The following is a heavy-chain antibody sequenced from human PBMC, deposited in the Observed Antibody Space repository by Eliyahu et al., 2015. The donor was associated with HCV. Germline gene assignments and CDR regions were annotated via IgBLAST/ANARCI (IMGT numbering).Heavy chain of an antibody. D-gene: IGHD1-26*01. CDR3: ARSGGSYLAFDY. CDR1: GFTFSSYV. V-gene: IGHV3-30-3*01. J-gene: IGHJ4*02. Sequence: QVELVESGGGVVQPGKSLXLSCAASGFTFSSYVMHWVRQPPGKGLEWVAVISYDDGSNEDYADYVKGRFTISRDNSKNTLSLQMNSLRGEDTAVYYCARSGGSYLAFDYWGQGMLVAVSS. CDR2: ISYDDGSNE.